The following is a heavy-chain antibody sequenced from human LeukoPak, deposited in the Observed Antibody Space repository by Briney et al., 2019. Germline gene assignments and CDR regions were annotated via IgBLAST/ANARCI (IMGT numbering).Heavy chain of an antibody. CDR3: ARGGSGYDSFYYYGMDV. J-gene: IGHJ6*02. CDR2: IYDSGST. Sequence: GSLRLSCAASGFTFSSFWMSWIRQPPGKGLEWIGYIYDSGSTNYNPSLKSRVTISVDTSKNQFSLKLSSVTAADTAVYYCARGGSGYDSFYYYGMDVWGQGTTVTVSS. D-gene: IGHD5-12*01. V-gene: IGHV4-59*01. CDR1: GFTFSSFW.